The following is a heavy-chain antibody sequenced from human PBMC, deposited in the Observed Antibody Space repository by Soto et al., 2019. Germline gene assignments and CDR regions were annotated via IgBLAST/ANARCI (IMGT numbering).Heavy chain of an antibody. CDR1: GFTFSSYA. J-gene: IGHJ6*03. Sequence: PGGSLRLSCAASGFTFSSYAMHWVRQAPGKGLEWVANISHDGSNRYYADSVKGRFTISRDNAKNTLYLQMNSLRAEDTAVYYCARENSNSYYYYYMDVWGKGTTVTVSS. V-gene: IGHV3-30-3*01. CDR2: ISHDGSNR. D-gene: IGHD4-4*01. CDR3: ARENSNSYYYYYMDV.